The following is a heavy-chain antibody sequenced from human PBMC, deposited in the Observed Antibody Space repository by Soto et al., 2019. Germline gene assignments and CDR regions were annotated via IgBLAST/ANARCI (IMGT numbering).Heavy chain of an antibody. Sequence: EVQLVESGGGLVKPGGSLRLSCAASGFTFSSYSMNWVRQAPGKGLKWVSSSSSSSSYIYYPDSVRGRFTISRDNAKDSLYLQMTSLRAEDTAVYYCARERRNSSSWYPDYWGQGTLVTVSS. CDR2: SSSSSSYI. CDR1: GFTFSSYS. J-gene: IGHJ4*02. V-gene: IGHV3-21*01. D-gene: IGHD6-13*01. CDR3: ARERRNSSSWYPDY.